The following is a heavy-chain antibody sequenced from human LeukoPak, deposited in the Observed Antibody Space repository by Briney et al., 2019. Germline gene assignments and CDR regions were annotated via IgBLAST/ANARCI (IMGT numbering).Heavy chain of an antibody. CDR3: AKDQRSGYSHGYYFDY. J-gene: IGHJ4*02. D-gene: IGHD5-18*01. CDR1: GFTFSSYA. Sequence: GGSLRLSCSASGFTFSSYAMHWVRQAPGKGLEYVSAISSNGGSTYYADSVKGRFTVSRDNSKNTLYLQMNSLRAEDTAVYYCAKDQRSGYSHGYYFDYWGQGTLVTVSS. CDR2: ISSNGGST. V-gene: IGHV3-64*04.